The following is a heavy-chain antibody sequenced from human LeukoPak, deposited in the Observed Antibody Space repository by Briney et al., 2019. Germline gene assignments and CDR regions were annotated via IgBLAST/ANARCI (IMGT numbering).Heavy chain of an antibody. J-gene: IGHJ3*02. CDR1: GYTLTELS. CDR2: FDPEDGET. Sequence: EASVKVSCKVSGYTLTELSMHWVRQAPGKGLEWMGGFDPEDGETIYAQKFQGRVTMTEDTSTDTAYMELSSLRSEDTAVYYCARAGFVQSAGTWAFDIWGQGTMVTVSS. V-gene: IGHV1-24*01. CDR3: ARAGFVQSAGTWAFDI. D-gene: IGHD6-13*01.